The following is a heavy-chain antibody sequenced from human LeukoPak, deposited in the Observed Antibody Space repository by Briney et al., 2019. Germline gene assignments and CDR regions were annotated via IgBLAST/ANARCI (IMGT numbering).Heavy chain of an antibody. J-gene: IGHJ3*02. Sequence: SVKVSCKASGGTFSSYAISWVRQAPGQGLEWMGRIIPILGIANYAQKFQGRVTITADKSTSTAYMELSSLRSEDTAVYYCARSLAYCGGDCYSRAFDIWGQGTMVTVSS. D-gene: IGHD2-21*02. CDR3: ARSLAYCGGDCYSRAFDI. V-gene: IGHV1-69*04. CDR1: GGTFSSYA. CDR2: IIPILGIA.